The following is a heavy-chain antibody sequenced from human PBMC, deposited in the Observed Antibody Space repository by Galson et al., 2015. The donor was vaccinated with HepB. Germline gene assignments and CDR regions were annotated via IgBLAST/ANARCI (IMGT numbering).Heavy chain of an antibody. Sequence: CAISGDSVSSNRAAWNWIRQSPSRGLEWLGRTYYRSKWSSDYVASVKSRITINADTSKNQFSLQLNSVTPEDTAVYYCARGHYYDSTGAYYFDYWGQGTLVTVSS. CDR2: TYYRSKWSS. V-gene: IGHV6-1*01. J-gene: IGHJ4*02. D-gene: IGHD3-22*01. CDR1: GDSVSSNRAA. CDR3: ARGHYYDSTGAYYFDY.